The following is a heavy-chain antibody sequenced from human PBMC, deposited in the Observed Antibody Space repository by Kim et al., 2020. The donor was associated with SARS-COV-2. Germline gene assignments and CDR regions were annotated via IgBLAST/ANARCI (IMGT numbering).Heavy chain of an antibody. CDR1: GYTFTSYG. D-gene: IGHD3-22*01. V-gene: IGHV1-18*04. J-gene: IGHJ4*02. Sequence: ASVKVSCKASGYTFTSYGISWVRQAPGQGLEWMGWISAYNGNTNYAQKLQGRVTMTTDTSTSTAYMELRSLRSDDTAVYYCARASHYDSSGYYPHRFGDYWGQGTLVTVSS. CDR2: ISAYNGNT. CDR3: ARASHYDSSGYYPHRFGDY.